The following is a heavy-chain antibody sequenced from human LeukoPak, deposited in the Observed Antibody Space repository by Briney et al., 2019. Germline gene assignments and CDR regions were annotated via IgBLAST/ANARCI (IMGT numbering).Heavy chain of an antibody. Sequence: GGSLRLSCAASGFTFSDYYMSWVRQAPGKGLEWVSVIYSGGSTYYADSVKGRFTISRDNSKNTLYLQMNSLRAEDTAVYYCARALLRLGYFDYWGQGTLVTVSS. J-gene: IGHJ4*02. CDR1: GFTFSDYY. CDR3: ARALLRLGYFDY. V-gene: IGHV3-66*01. CDR2: IYSGGST. D-gene: IGHD3-16*01.